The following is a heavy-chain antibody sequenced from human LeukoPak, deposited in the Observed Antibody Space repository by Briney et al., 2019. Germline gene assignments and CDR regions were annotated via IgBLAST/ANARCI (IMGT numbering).Heavy chain of an antibody. J-gene: IGHJ4*02. V-gene: IGHV3-23*01. CDR3: AKRGIVIRGILVIGYHQEAYHYDY. CDR2: ISERGGST. D-gene: IGHD3-10*01. Sequence: SGGSLRLSCVVSGFTLTNYAMTWVRQAPGKGLEWVSDISERGGSTNYADSVKGRFTISRDTSLNTLYLQMTSLRAADTAVYFCAKRGIVIRGILVIGYHQEAYHYDYWGQGVLVTVSS. CDR1: GFTLTNYA.